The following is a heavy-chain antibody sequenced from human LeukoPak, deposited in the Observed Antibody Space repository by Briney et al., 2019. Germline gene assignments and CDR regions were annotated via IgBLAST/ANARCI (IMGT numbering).Heavy chain of an antibody. Sequence: ASVKVSCTASGYTFTSYDINWVRQATGQGLEWMGWMNPNSGNTGYAQKFQGRVTITADESTSTAYMELSSLRSEDTAVYYCARGRSGTMIVVVTSYYYYYGMDVWGQGTTVTVSS. D-gene: IGHD3-22*01. CDR2: MNPNSGNT. V-gene: IGHV1-8*01. CDR3: ARGRSGTMIVVVTSYYYYYGMDV. CDR1: GYTFTSYD. J-gene: IGHJ6*02.